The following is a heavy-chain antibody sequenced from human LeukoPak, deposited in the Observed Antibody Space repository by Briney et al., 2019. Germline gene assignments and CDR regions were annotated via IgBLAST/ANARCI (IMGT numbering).Heavy chain of an antibody. Sequence: ASVKVSCKASGYTFTAYYLHWVRQAPGQGLEWMGWIHPNSGGTNYAQNFQGRVSMTTDTSISTVYMELSRLRSDDTAVYYCARGPSYGSGSYNIYGIDYWGQGTLVTVSS. J-gene: IGHJ4*02. D-gene: IGHD3-10*01. V-gene: IGHV1-2*02. CDR2: IHPNSGGT. CDR3: ARGPSYGSGSYNIYGIDY. CDR1: GYTFTAYY.